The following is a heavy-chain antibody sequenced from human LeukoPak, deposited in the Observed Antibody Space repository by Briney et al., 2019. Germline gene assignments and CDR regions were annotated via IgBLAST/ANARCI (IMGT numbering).Heavy chain of an antibody. Sequence: PTETLSLTCTVSDGSISSYYWSWIRQPAGKGLEWIGRIYTSGSTKDNPSLKSRVTMSVDTSKNQFSLKLSSVTAADTAVYYCARDYYSSSSPYSSSWYSVYYYYMDVWGKGTTVTVSS. J-gene: IGHJ6*03. V-gene: IGHV4-4*07. CDR1: DGSISSYY. CDR3: ARDYYSSSSPYSSSWYSVYYYYMDV. CDR2: IYTSGST. D-gene: IGHD6-13*01.